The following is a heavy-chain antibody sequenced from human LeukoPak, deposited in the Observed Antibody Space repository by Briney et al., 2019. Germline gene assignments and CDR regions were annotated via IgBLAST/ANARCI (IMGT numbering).Heavy chain of an antibody. J-gene: IGHJ6*03. CDR1: GYTFTGYY. CDR3: ARGARSSWYYYYYYMDV. Sequence: ASVKVSCKASGYTFTGYYMHWVRQAPGQGLEWMGWINPNSGNTGYAQKFQGRVTITRNTSISTAYMELSSLRSEDTAVYYCARGARSSWYYYYYYMDVWGKGTTVTVSS. V-gene: IGHV1-8*03. CDR2: INPNSGNT. D-gene: IGHD6-13*01.